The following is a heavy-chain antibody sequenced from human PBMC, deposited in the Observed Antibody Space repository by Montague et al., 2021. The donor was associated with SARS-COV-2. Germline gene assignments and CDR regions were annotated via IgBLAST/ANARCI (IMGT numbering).Heavy chain of an antibody. V-gene: IGHV4-59*08. CDR3: ARHYDHSSRVDS. J-gene: IGHJ4*02. D-gene: IGHD3-16*01. Sequence: SETLSLTCTASGGSISSDYWTWIRQPPGKGLEWIGFVYYRGNTYYNPPLRGRVTISVDTSSNHFSLTLSSVTAADTAIYYCARHYDHSSRVDSWGQGTLVTVSS. CDR2: VYYRGNT. CDR1: GGSISSDY.